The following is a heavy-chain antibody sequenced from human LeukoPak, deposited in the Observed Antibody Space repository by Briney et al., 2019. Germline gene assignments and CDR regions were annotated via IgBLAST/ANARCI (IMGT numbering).Heavy chain of an antibody. J-gene: IGHJ6*03. D-gene: IGHD3-22*01. CDR1: GDSMGNYY. Sequence: SETLSLTCTVSGDSMGNYYWNWLRQPAGKGLEWIGRIRSDGTTYANPSLESAVTMSVDTSDNHISLRLSSATAADTAVYYCARSTGFYTTYYMDVWGKGTTVTVSS. CDR2: IRSDGTT. CDR3: ARSTGFYTTYYMDV. V-gene: IGHV4-4*07.